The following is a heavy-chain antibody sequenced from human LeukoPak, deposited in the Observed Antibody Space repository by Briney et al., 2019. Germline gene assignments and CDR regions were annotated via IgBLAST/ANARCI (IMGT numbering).Heavy chain of an antibody. Sequence: ASVKVSCKASGGTFSSYATSWVRQAPGQGLEWMGRFIPILGIADYAQNFQGRVTISADESTSTAYMELSSLRSEDTAVYYCARGVVVTAPADSWGQGTLVTVSS. CDR2: FIPILGIA. CDR3: ARGVVVTAPADS. J-gene: IGHJ5*01. V-gene: IGHV1-69*04. D-gene: IGHD2-21*02. CDR1: GGTFSSYA.